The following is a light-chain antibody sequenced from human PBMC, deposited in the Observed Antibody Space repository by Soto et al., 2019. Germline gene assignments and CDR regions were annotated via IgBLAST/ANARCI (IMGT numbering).Light chain of an antibody. CDR3: SSYTSSSTLWV. J-gene: IGLJ3*02. CDR2: DVS. CDR1: SSDVGGYNY. V-gene: IGLV2-14*01. Sequence: QSALTQPASVSGSPGQSITISCTGTSSDVGGYNYVSWYQQHPGTDPKLMIYDVSNRPSGVSNRFSCSKSGNTASLTISGLQAEDEADYYCSSYTSSSTLWVFGGGTKLTVL.